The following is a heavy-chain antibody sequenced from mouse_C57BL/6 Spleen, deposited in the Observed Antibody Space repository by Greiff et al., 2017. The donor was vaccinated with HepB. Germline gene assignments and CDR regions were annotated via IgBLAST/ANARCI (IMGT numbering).Heavy chain of an antibody. V-gene: IGHV1-53*01. J-gene: IGHJ1*03. CDR2: INPSNGGT. CDR1: GYTFTSYW. Sequence: QVQLQQPGTELVKPGASVKLSCKASGYTFTSYWMPWVKQRPGKGLEWIGNINPSNGGTNYNEKFKSKATLTVDKSSSTAYMQISSLTSEDSAVYDCTREGDYGNDDWYFDVWGTGTTVTVSS. D-gene: IGHD2-2*01. CDR3: TREGDYGNDDWYFDV.